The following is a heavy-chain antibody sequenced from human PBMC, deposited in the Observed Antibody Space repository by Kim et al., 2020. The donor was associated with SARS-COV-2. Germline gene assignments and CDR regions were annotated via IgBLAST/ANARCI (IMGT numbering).Heavy chain of an antibody. V-gene: IGHV4-39*01. CDR3: ARLPHGSSGSVDC. J-gene: IGHJ4*02. CDR2: VYHGGTT. D-gene: IGHD3-22*01. Sequence: SETLSLTCTVSGDSISSSFNYWGWIRQPPGKGLEWIGSVYHGGTTYDSPALKSRVTVSVDTSKNEFYLKVTSVTAADTAVYFCARLPHGSSGSVDCWGQGILVTGSS. CDR1: GDSISSSFNY.